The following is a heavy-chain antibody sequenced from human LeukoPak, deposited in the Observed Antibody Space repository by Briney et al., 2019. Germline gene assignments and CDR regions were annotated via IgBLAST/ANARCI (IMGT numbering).Heavy chain of an antibody. CDR3: ARSYRNLRSPLHFDY. J-gene: IGHJ4*02. Sequence: EASVKVSCKASGYTFTSYYMHWVRQAPGQGLEWMGIINPSGGSTSYAQKFQGRVTMTRDTSTSTVYMELSSLRSEDTAVYYCARSYRNLRSPLHFDYWGQGTLVTVSS. CDR2: INPSGGST. CDR1: GYTFTSYY. V-gene: IGHV1-46*01. D-gene: IGHD5/OR15-5a*01.